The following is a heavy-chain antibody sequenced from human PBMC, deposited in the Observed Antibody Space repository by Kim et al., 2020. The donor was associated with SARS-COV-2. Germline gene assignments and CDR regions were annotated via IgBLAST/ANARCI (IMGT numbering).Heavy chain of an antibody. D-gene: IGHD6-13*01. V-gene: IGHV5-51*01. J-gene: IGHJ5*02. CDR2: T. Sequence: TRYRPSFQGQVTISADKAISTAYLQWSSLKASDTAMYYCARNAVAGAADPWGQGTLVTVSS. CDR3: ARNAVAGAADP.